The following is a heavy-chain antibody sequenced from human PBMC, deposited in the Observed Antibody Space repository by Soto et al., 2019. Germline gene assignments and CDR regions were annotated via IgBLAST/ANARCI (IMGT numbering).Heavy chain of an antibody. V-gene: IGHV4-31*03. CDR3: ARDRGGYGVYDY. D-gene: IGHD5-12*01. Sequence: SETLSLTCSVSAGSISSGGYYWNWIRQPPGKGLEWIGYIYHSGGTYSSPSLRSRVTISVDTSKNQFSLKLSSVTAADTAVYYCARDRGGYGVYDYWGPGNMVAVYS. CDR1: AGSISSGGYY. J-gene: IGHJ4*02. CDR2: IYHSGGT.